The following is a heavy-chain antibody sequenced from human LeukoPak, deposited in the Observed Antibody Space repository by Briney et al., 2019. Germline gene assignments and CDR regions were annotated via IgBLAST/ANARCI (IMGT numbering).Heavy chain of an antibody. CDR2: ISSSSSTI. Sequence: PGGSLRLSCAASGFTFSSYAMNWVRQAPGKGLEWVSYISSSSSTIYYADSVKGRFTISRDNAKNSLYLQMNSLRAEDTAVYYCAKDLRITIFGVVIMGAFDIWGQGTIVTVSS. V-gene: IGHV3-48*04. D-gene: IGHD3-3*01. J-gene: IGHJ3*02. CDR1: GFTFSSYA. CDR3: AKDLRITIFGVVIMGAFDI.